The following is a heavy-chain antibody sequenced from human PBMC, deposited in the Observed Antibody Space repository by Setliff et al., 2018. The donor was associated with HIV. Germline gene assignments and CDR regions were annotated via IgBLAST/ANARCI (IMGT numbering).Heavy chain of an antibody. CDR1: GFSLSNSD. V-gene: IGHV3-23*01. CDR2: SISGGFA. J-gene: IGHJ3*02. Sequence: GGSLRLSCAASGFSLSNSDVNWVRQAPGKGLEWVSSISGGFAYFADSVKGRFRLTKDDSKEILYLEMDSLRADDSALYYCAKDLSVRGSGFKGASAIWGQGTKVTVS. CDR3: AKDLSVRGSGFKGASAI. D-gene: IGHD6-19*01.